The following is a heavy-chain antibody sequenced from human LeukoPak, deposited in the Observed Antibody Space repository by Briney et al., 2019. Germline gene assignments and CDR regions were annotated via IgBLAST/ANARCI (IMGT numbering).Heavy chain of an antibody. J-gene: IGHJ3*02. CDR2: IYSSGST. CDR1: GGSISGADYY. V-gene: IGHV4-61*02. Sequence: PSQTLSLTCTFSGGSISGADYYWIWIRQPAGKALEWIGRIYSSGSTNYNPSLKSRVTMSVDTSKNQFSLKLSSVTAADTAVYHCARVKFDSSGYYQDAFDIWGQGTMVTVSS. CDR3: ARVKFDSSGYYQDAFDI. D-gene: IGHD3-22*01.